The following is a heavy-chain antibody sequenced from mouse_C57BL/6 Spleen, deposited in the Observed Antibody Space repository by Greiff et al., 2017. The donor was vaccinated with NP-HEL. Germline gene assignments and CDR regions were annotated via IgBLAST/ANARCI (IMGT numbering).Heavy chain of an antibody. CDR3: AREGGNGLHWYVDV. CDR1: GYTFTSYW. CDR2: IHPNSGST. J-gene: IGHJ1*03. V-gene: IGHV1-64*01. Sequence: QVQLQQPGAELVKPRASVKLSCKASGYTFTSYWMHWVKQRPGQGLEWIGMIHPNSGSTNYNEKFKSKATLTVDKSSSTAYMQLSSLASEDSAVYDCAREGGNGLHWYVDVWGTGTTVTVSS.